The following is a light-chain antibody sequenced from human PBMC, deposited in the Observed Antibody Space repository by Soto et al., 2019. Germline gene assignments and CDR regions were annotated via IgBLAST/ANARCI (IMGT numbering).Light chain of an antibody. V-gene: IGKV3D-15*01. CDR3: QKGDDWPWT. CDR1: QSVINN. CDR2: AVS. Sequence: EIVMTQSPATLSVSPGERATLSCRASQSVINNLAWYQQRPGQAPRLLVYAVSTRATGIPDRFSGSGSGTEFTLTISSLKSEDFAVYYCQKGDDWPWTFGQGTKVEVK. J-gene: IGKJ1*01.